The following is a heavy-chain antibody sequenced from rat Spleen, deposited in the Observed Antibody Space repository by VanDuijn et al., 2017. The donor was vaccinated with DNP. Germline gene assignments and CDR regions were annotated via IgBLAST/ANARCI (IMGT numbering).Heavy chain of an antibody. Sequence: EVQVQESGPGLVKPSQSLSLTCSVTGYSITSNYWGWIRKFPGNKMEWMGYISYSGSTSFNPSLKSRISITRDTSKNQFFLQVNSVTTEDTATYYCARGLNYGGYKYYYWYFDFWGPGTMVTVSS. D-gene: IGHD1-11*01. CDR3: ARGLNYGGYKYYYWYFDF. J-gene: IGHJ1*01. CDR2: ISYSGST. V-gene: IGHV3-1*01. CDR1: GYSITSNY.